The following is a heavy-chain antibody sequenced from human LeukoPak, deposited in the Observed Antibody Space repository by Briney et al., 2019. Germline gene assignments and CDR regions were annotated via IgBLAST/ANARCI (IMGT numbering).Heavy chain of an antibody. D-gene: IGHD3-22*01. J-gene: IGHJ4*02. CDR1: GGSISSYY. V-gene: IGHV4-59*01. CDR2: IYYSGST. CDR3: ARRTYFYDSSGYYFDY. Sequence: SETLSLTCTVSGGSISSYYWSWPRQPPGKGLECIGYIYYSGSTNYNPSLKSRVTISVDTSKNQFSLKLSSVTAADTAVYYCARRTYFYDSSGYYFDYWGQGTLVIVSS.